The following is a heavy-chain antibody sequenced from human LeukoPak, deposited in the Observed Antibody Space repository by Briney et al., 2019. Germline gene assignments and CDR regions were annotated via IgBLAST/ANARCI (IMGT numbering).Heavy chain of an antibody. CDR2: ISGSGGST. J-gene: IGHJ4*02. CDR1: GFTFSSYG. D-gene: IGHD3-10*01. Sequence: PGGTLRLSCAASGFTFSSYGMSWVRQAPGKGLEWVSAISGSGGSTYYADSVKGRFTISRDNSKNTLYLQMNSLRAEDTAVYYCARGGVRYYFDYWGQGTLVTVSS. CDR3: ARGGVRYYFDY. V-gene: IGHV3-23*01.